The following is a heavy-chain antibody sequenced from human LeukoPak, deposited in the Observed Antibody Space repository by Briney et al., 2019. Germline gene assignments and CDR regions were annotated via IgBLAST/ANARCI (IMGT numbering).Heavy chain of an antibody. CDR1: GFTFSSYA. CDR3: AKEGYFDSSGYYHRRCDY. Sequence: GGSLRLSCAASGFTFSSYAMSWVRQAPGKGLEWVSAITGNADTTYYADSVEGRFTISRDNSKNTLYPQMNSLRAEDTAVYYCAKEGYFDSSGYYHRRCDYWGQGTLVTVSS. D-gene: IGHD3-22*01. V-gene: IGHV3-23*01. J-gene: IGHJ4*02. CDR2: ITGNADTT.